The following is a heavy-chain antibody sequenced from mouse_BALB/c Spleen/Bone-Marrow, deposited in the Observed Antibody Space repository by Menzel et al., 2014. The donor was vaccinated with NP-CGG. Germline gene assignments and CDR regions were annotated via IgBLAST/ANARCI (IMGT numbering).Heavy chain of an antibody. J-gene: IGHJ2*01. CDR1: NYTFTTYY. Sequence: VQLQQSGPELVKPGASVRISCKASNYTFTTYYIYWVKQRPGQGLEWIGWIYPGNVNTKYNEKFEAKATLTADKSSSTAYMQLSSLTSEDSAVYFCARSRYGSYYGYWGQGTPPTSSS. CDR2: IYPGNVNT. D-gene: IGHD1-1*01. V-gene: IGHV1S56*01. CDR3: ARSRYGSYYGY.